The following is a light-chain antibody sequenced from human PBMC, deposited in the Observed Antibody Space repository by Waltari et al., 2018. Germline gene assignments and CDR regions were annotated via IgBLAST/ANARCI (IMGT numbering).Light chain of an antibody. CDR1: QSVSSY. CDR3: QQRSNWLLT. V-gene: IGKV3-11*01. Sequence: EIVLTQSPATLSLSPGDRATLTCRASQSVSSYLAWYQQKPGQAPRLLIYAASNRPTGIPARFSGSASGTDFTLTISSLEPEDFAVYYCQQRSNWLLTFGGGTKVEI. CDR2: AAS. J-gene: IGKJ4*01.